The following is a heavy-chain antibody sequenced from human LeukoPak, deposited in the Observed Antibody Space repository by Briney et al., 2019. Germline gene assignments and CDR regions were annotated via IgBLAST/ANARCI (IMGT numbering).Heavy chain of an antibody. CDR2: IYYSGNT. D-gene: IGHD1-1*01. J-gene: IGHJ4*02. CDR3: ARAGNNWSFDY. Sequence: SETLSLTCTVSGDSVSIYYWSWIRQPPAKELEWIGYIYYSGNTNYNHSPKSRVTMAVATSKDQFSLKVSSVTAADTAVYYCARAGNNWSFDYWGQGTLVTVSS. V-gene: IGHV4-59*02. CDR1: GDSVSIYY.